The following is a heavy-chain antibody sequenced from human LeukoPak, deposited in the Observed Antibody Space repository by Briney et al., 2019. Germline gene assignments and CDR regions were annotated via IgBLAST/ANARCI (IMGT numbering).Heavy chain of an antibody. J-gene: IGHJ4*02. V-gene: IGHV3-21*01. D-gene: IGHD5-12*01. CDR1: GFTFSSYS. CDR3: AKGYSGYDVFDY. CDR2: ISSSSSYI. Sequence: PGGSLRRSCAASGFTFSSYSMNWVRQAPGKGLEWVSSISSSSSYIYYADSVKGRFTNSRDNAKNSLYLQMNSLRAEDTAVYYCAKGYSGYDVFDYWGQGTLVTVSS.